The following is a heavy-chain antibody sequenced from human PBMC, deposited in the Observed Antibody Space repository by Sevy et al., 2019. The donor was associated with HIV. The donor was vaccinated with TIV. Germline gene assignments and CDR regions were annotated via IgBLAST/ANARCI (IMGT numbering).Heavy chain of an antibody. CDR3: ARRNDFDI. CDR1: GGSINSDH. V-gene: IGHV4-59*08. J-gene: IGHJ3*02. CDR2: VYYTGGT. Sequence: SETLSLTCTVSGGSINSDHWNWIRQPPGKGLEWIGYVYYTGGTKYNPSLKNRVTISVDRTKNQFSLKLTSVTAADTVVYYCARRNDFDIWGQGTMVTVSS.